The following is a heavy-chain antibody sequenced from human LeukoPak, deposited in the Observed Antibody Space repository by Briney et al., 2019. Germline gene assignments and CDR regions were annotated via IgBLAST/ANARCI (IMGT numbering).Heavy chain of an antibody. J-gene: IGHJ4*02. V-gene: IGHV4-59*01. CDR3: ARYLSRGVWRVYIDY. D-gene: IGHD6-19*01. CDR2: VYYNGGT. Sequence: SETLSLTCTVSGGSINSDYWSWIRQFPGKGLEWIGYVYYNGGTNYNPSLESRVTISVDMSKNQFSLRLNSVTAADTAVYYCARYLSRGVWRVYIDYWGRGTLVTVSS. CDR1: GGSINSDY.